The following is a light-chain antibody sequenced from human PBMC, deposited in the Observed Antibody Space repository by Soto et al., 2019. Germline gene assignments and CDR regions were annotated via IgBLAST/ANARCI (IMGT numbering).Light chain of an antibody. CDR2: DAS. Sequence: DIQMTQSPSTLPSFVGDRVTITCRASQNIGDWLAWYRQKPGTAPKLLIYDASSLESGVPSRFSGSGSGTEFTLTISSLQPDDFATYYCQHYNSYSEAFGQGTKVDIK. CDR3: QHYNSYSEA. J-gene: IGKJ1*01. CDR1: QNIGDW. V-gene: IGKV1-5*01.